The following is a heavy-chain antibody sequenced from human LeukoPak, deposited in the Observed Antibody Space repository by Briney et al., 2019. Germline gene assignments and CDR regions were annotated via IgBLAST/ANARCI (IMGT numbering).Heavy chain of an antibody. Sequence: KPSETLSLTCPVSGGSISSYDWSWIRQPPGKALEWIGYIYYSGSTNYNPSLKSRATISVDTSKNQFSLELSSVTAADTAMYYCARGGGVCDFWGQGALVTVSS. CDR3: ARGGGVCDF. CDR2: IYYSGST. J-gene: IGHJ4*02. D-gene: IGHD1-26*01. V-gene: IGHV4-59*01. CDR1: GGSISSYD.